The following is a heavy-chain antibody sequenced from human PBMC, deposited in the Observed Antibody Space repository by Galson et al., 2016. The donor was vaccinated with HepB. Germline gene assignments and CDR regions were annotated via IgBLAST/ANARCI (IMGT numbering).Heavy chain of an antibody. CDR3: ASCMGWYGMCAFEI. CDR2: IYSDGTT. CDR1: GFTVSGSY. D-gene: IGHD6-13*01. V-gene: IGHV3-66*01. J-gene: IGHJ3*02. Sequence: SLRLSCAVSGFTVSGSYMSWVRRAPGKGLEWVSVIYSDGTTKYADSVKGRFIISRDNSKNTLYLQMNSLRAEDTAVYYCASCMGWYGMCAFEIWGQGTMVTVSS.